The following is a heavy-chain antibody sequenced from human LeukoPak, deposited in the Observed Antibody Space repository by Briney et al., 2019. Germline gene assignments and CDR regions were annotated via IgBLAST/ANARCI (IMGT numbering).Heavy chain of an antibody. CDR3: ARDSPPQYASSSAGFDY. J-gene: IGHJ4*02. CDR2: IYYRGNT. CDR1: GDSIRNYY. Sequence: PSETLSLTCTVSGDSIRNYYWSWIRQPPGKGLEWIGYIYYRGNTNYNPSLKSRVIISIDTSRNQFPLKMSSVTAADTAVYFCARDSPPQYASSSAGFDYWGQGALVTVSS. D-gene: IGHD6-6*01. V-gene: IGHV4-59*01.